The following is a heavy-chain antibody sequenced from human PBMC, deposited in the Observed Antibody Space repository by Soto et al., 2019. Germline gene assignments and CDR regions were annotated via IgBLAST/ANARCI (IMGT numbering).Heavy chain of an antibody. CDR3: ARGPVAYYYGSGSYYANHFDY. Sequence: SETLSLTCAVYGGSFSGYYWSWIRQPPGKGLEWIGEINHSGSTNYNPSLKSRVTISVDTSKNQFSLKLSSVTAADTAVYYCARGPVAYYYGSGSYYANHFDYWGQGTLVTVS. J-gene: IGHJ4*02. CDR1: GGSFSGYY. V-gene: IGHV4-34*01. CDR2: INHSGST. D-gene: IGHD3-10*01.